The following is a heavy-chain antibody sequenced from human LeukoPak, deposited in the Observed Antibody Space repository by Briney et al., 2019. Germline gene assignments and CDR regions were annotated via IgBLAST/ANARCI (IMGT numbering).Heavy chain of an antibody. V-gene: IGHV1-2*02. Sequence: ASVKVSCKASGYTFTGYYMHWVRQAPGQGLEWMGWINPNSGGTNYAQKFQGRVTMTRDTSISTAYMELSRLRSDDTAVYYCARGRVVPAAIPWPGSYYFDYWGQGTLVTVSS. J-gene: IGHJ4*02. CDR1: GYTFTGYY. CDR2: INPNSGGT. CDR3: ARGRVVPAAIPWPGSYYFDY. D-gene: IGHD2-2*02.